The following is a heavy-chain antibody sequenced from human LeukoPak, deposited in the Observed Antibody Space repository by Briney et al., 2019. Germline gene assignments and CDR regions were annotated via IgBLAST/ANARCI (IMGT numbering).Heavy chain of an antibody. CDR1: GYSISSGYY. Sequence: SETLSLTCTVSGYSISSGYYWGWIRQPPGKGLEWIGSIYHSGGTYYNPSLKSRVTISVDTSKNQFSLKLSSVTAADTAVYYCASMTVAATFDYWGQGTLVTVSS. D-gene: IGHD4-23*01. CDR2: IYHSGGT. CDR3: ASMTVAATFDY. J-gene: IGHJ4*02. V-gene: IGHV4-38-2*02.